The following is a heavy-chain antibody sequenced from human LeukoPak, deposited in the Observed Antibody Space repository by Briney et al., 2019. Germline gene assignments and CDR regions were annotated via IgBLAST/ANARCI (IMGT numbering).Heavy chain of an antibody. D-gene: IGHD5-12*01. CDR2: ISAYNGNT. CDR3: ARDARGLPPITDYYYYMDV. J-gene: IGHJ6*03. Sequence: GASVKVSCKASGYTFTSYGISWVRQAPGQGLEWMGWISAYNGNTNYAQKLQGRVTMTTDTSTSTAYMELRSLRSDDTAVYYCARDARGLPPITDYYYYMDVWGKGTTVTVSS. CDR1: GYTFTSYG. V-gene: IGHV1-18*01.